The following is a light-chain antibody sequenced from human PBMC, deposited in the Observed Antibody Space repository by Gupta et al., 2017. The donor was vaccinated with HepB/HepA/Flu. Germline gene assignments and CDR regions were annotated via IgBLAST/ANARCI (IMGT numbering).Light chain of an antibody. CDR1: SSHIGSNT. J-gene: IGLJ2*01. CDR2: SNN. Sequence: GQRVTISCSGSSSHIGSNTVNWYQPLPGKAPKLPIYSNNQRPSGVPYRFPGSKSGTSASLAIRGLQSEDEADYYCAAWEESLNGWVVGGGTKLTGL. V-gene: IGLV1-44*01. CDR3: AAWEESLNGWV.